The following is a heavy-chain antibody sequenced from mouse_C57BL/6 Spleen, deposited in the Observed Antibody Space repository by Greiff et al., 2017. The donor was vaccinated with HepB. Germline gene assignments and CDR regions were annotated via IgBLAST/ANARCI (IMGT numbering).Heavy chain of an antibody. D-gene: IGHD2-5*01. V-gene: IGHV5-17*01. CDR1: GFTFSDYG. Sequence: VMLVESGGGLVKPGGSLKLSCAASGFTFSDYGMHWVRQAPEKGLEWVAYISSGSSTIYYADTVKGRFTISRDNAKNTLFLQMTSLRSEDTAMYYCARGAAYYSNLYAMDYWGQGTSVTVSS. J-gene: IGHJ4*01. CDR2: ISSGSSTI. CDR3: ARGAAYYSNLYAMDY.